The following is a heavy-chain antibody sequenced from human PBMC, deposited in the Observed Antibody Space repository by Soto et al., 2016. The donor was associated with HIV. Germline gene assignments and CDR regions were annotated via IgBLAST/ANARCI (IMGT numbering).Heavy chain of an antibody. D-gene: IGHD1-1*01. V-gene: IGHV3-21*01. CDR3: VRDGRVRPGSYFEH. CDR1: GFTFSSYS. J-gene: IGHJ4*02. CDR2: ITSGRSYM. Sequence: EVQLVESGGDLVKPGGSLRLSCAASGFTFSSYSMNWVRQAPGKGLEWVSAITSGRSYMYYADSVKGRFTISRDNAQNSLYLQMNSLRAEDTAVYYCVRDGRVRPGSYFEHWGQGSLVTVSS.